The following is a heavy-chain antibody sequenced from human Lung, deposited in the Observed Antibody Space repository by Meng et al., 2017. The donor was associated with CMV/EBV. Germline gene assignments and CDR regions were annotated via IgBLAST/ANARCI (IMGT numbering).Heavy chain of an antibody. CDR2: ISGIGGNS. V-gene: IGHV3-23*01. J-gene: IGHJ6*02. Sequence: SCTASGFTFDNYAMSWVRQAPGKGLEWVSVISGIGGNSYYAKSVKGRFTVSRDNSKNTLYLHMNGLRADDTAVYYCAKAVVPVYYYYGMDVWGRGTTVTVSS. CDR1: GFTFDNYA. D-gene: IGHD2-15*01. CDR3: AKAVVPVYYYYGMDV.